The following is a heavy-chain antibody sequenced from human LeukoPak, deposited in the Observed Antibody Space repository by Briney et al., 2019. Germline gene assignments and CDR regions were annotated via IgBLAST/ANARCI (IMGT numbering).Heavy chain of an antibody. Sequence: GGSLRLSCAASGFTFNNYAMSWVRQAPGKGLEWVSTISGNGSSTYYADSVKGRLTISRDNSKNTLYLQMNSLRAEDTAVYYCAKQWGAPLPDYMDVWGKGTTVTVSS. CDR2: ISGNGSST. CDR3: AKQWGAPLPDYMDV. CDR1: GFTFNNYA. J-gene: IGHJ6*03. V-gene: IGHV3-23*01. D-gene: IGHD1-26*01.